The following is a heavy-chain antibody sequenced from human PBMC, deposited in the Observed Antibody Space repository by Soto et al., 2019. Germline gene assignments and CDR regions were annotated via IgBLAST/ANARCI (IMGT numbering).Heavy chain of an antibody. Sequence: GASVKVSCKASGYTFTSYGISWVRQAPGQGLEWMGWISAYNGNTNYAQKLQGRVTMTTDTSTSTAYMELRILRSDDTAVYYCARDRTLTYYYDSIGYYNWFDPWGQGTLVTVSS. D-gene: IGHD3-22*01. CDR3: ARDRTLTYYYDSIGYYNWFDP. CDR1: GYTFTSYG. J-gene: IGHJ5*02. V-gene: IGHV1-18*01. CDR2: ISAYNGNT.